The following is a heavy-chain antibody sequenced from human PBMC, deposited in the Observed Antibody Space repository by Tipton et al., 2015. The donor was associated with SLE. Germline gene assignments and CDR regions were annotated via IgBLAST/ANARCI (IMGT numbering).Heavy chain of an antibody. Sequence: TLSLTCNVSGGSISSYDWSWIRQPPGKGLEWIGYIYYNGRTNYNPSLKSRVTISADTSKNQFSLKLSFVTAADTAVYYCARSDDSGYENFDYWGQGTLVTVSS. CDR1: GGSISSYD. CDR2: IYYNGRT. J-gene: IGHJ4*02. CDR3: ARSDDSGYENFDY. V-gene: IGHV4-59*07. D-gene: IGHD5-12*01.